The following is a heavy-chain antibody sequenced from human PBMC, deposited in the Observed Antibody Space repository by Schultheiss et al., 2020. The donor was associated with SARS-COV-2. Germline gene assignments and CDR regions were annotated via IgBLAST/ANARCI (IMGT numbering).Heavy chain of an antibody. CDR2: IYYSGST. CDR3: ANLHMSGPYNWFDP. D-gene: IGHD2-21*01. V-gene: IGHV4-39*07. J-gene: IGHJ5*02. Sequence: SETLSLTCNVSGGSISSSSYYWGWIRQPPGKGLEWIGSIYYSGSTYYNPSLKNRVTISLDTSKKQFSLQLSSVTAADTAVYYCANLHMSGPYNWFDPWGQGTLVTVSS. CDR1: GGSISSSSYY.